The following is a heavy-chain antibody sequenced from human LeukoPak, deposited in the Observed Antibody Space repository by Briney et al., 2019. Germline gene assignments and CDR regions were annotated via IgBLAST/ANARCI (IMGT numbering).Heavy chain of an antibody. CDR2: ISSSGSTI. V-gene: IGHV3-48*03. CDR3: ARDIGFGEFNWFDP. D-gene: IGHD3-10*01. CDR1: GFTFSSYE. J-gene: IGHJ5*02. Sequence: PGGSLRLSCAASGFTFSSYEMNWVRQAPGKGLEWVSYISSSGSTIYYADSVKGRFTISRDNAKNSLYLQMNSLRAEVTAVYYCARDIGFGEFNWFDPWGQGTLVTVSS.